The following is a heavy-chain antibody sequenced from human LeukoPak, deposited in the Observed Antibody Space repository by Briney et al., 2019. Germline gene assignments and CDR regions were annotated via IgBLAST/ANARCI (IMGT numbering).Heavy chain of an antibody. J-gene: IGHJ5*02. CDR3: AKFLGVSVWYGISGP. CDR1: GFTFSSFA. D-gene: IGHD3-10*01. CDR2: ISGSGAST. V-gene: IGHV3-23*01. Sequence: GGSLRLSCAASGFTFSSFAMSWVRQAPGKGLEWVSGISGSGASTYYADSVKGRFTISRDNSKNTLYLQMNSLRAEDTAVYYCAKFLGVSVWYGISGPWGQGTLVTVSS.